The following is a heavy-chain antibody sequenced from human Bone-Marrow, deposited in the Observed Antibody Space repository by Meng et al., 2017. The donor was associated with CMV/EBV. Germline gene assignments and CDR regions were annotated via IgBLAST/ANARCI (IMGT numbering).Heavy chain of an antibody. CDR1: GFTVSSNS. CDR3: VQGGYQRGDA. V-gene: IGHV3-7*01. D-gene: IGHD2-15*01. Sequence: GGSRRLSCAASGFTVSSNSMSWVRQAPGKGLEWVANIKEDGSEKYYVDSVKGRFTISRDNAKNSLYLQMYSLRAEDTAVYYCVQGGYQRGDAWGQGTLVTVSS. J-gene: IGHJ5*02. CDR2: IKEDGSEK.